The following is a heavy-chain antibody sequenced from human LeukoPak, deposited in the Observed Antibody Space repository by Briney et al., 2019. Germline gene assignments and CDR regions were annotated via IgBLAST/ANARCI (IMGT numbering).Heavy chain of an antibody. CDR2: IGRDGINT. CDR3: AKAPRYYYGSGSYRADY. V-gene: IGHV3-23*01. Sequence: GGSLRLSCVASGFTFSTYAMSWVRQAPGKGLEWVSAIGRDGINTKYADSVNGRFTVSKDNSRDTLYLQMSSLRADDTAVYYCAKAPRYYYGSGSYRADYWGQGTLVTVSS. J-gene: IGHJ4*02. D-gene: IGHD3-10*01. CDR1: GFTFSTYA.